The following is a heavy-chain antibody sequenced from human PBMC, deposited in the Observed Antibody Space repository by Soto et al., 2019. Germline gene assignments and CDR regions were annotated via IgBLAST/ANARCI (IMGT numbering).Heavy chain of an antibody. J-gene: IGHJ4*02. CDR2: INHSGST. V-gene: IGHV4-34*02. CDR1: GGSFRDYY. D-gene: IGHD3-10*01. CDR3: ARGGTMVWGGFSAY. Sequence: QVQLQQWGAGLLKPSETLSLTCAVYGGSFRDYYWSWIRQPPGKGLEWIGEINHSGSTNYNPSLKSRLTISVDMSKNQFSLKLTSVTAADTAVYYCARGGTMVWGGFSAYWGQGTLVTVSS.